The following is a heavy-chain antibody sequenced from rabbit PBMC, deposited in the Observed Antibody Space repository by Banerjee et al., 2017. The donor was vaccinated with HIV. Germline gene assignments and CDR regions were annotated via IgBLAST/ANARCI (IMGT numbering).Heavy chain of an antibody. CDR2: IDPVFYKT. Sequence: QEQLVESGGGLVQPGESPKLSCKASGFDFSSYYMSWVRQAPGKGLEWIGYIDPVFYKTYYASWVNGRFTISSHNAQNTLYLYLNSLTAADTATYFCAREGVFDTYGYSAYASFNLWGPGTLVTVS. J-gene: IGHJ4*01. CDR3: AREGVFDTYGYSAYASFNL. CDR1: GFDFSSYY. D-gene: IGHD6-1*01. V-gene: IGHV1S47*01.